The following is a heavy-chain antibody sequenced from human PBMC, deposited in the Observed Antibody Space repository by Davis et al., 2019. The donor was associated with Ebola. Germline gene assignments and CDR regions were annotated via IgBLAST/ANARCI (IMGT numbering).Heavy chain of an antibody. CDR1: GGSSSGYY. CDR2: INHSGST. CDR3: ARGVKWGSSWYLPVWGFDY. J-gene: IGHJ4*02. Sequence: GSLRLSCAVYGGSSSGYYWSWIRQPPGKGLEWIGEINHSGSTNYNPSLKSRVTISVDTSKNQFSLKLSSVTAADTAVYYCARGVKWGSSWYLPVWGFDYWGQGTLVTVSS. V-gene: IGHV4-34*01. D-gene: IGHD6-13*01.